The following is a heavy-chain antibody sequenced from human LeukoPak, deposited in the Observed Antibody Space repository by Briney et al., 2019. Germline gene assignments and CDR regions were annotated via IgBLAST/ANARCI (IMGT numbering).Heavy chain of an antibody. J-gene: IGHJ3*02. V-gene: IGHV3-23*01. Sequence: GGSLRLSCAASGFTFSSYAMSWVRQAPGKGLEWVSAISGSGGSTYYADSVKGRFTISRGNSKNTLYLQMNSLRAEDTAVYYCARDLPDAGGAFDIWGQGTMVTVSS. CDR3: ARDLPDAGGAFDI. D-gene: IGHD3-10*01. CDR1: GFTFSSYA. CDR2: ISGSGGST.